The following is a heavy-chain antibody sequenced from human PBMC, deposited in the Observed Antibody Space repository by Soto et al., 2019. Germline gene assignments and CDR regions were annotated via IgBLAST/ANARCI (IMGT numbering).Heavy chain of an antibody. Sequence: SLRLSCAASVFTFSSYAMHWVRQAPGKGLEWVAVISYDGSNKYYADSVKGRFTISRDNSKNTLYLQMNSLRAEDTAVYYCARDHGGYSRLYYFDYWGQGTLVTVSS. CDR3: ARDHGGYSRLYYFDY. CDR1: VFTFSSYA. V-gene: IGHV3-30-3*01. J-gene: IGHJ4*02. D-gene: IGHD2-15*01. CDR2: ISYDGSNK.